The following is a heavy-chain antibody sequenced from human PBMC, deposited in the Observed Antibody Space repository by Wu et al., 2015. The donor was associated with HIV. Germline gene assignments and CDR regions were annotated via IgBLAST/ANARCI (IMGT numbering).Heavy chain of an antibody. V-gene: IGHV1-46*03. J-gene: IGHJ3*02. CDR3: TRVAQHLALRLSFDI. CDR2: INPSSGGA. CDR1: GYIFTTYY. D-gene: IGHD1-1*01. Sequence: QVLLVQSGPEVKKPGASVKMSCKASGYIFTTYYMHWVRQAPGQGLEWLGIINPSSGGAGYAQKFQDRVTMTSDTSTTTVYMELKSLRSEDTAIYYCTRVAQHLALRLSFDIVGPRDTGPPSLQ.